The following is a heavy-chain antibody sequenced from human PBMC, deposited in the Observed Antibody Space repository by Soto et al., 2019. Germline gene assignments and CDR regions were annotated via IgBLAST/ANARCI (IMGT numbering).Heavy chain of an antibody. Sequence: SETLSLTCTVSGGSISSGGYYWSWIRQHPGKGLEWIGYIYYSGSTYYNPSLKSRVTISVDTSKNQFSLKLSSVTASDTAVYYCARDWGGGSYNPSITMIVVGPFGRWGQGTLVTVSS. CDR1: GGSISSGGYY. CDR2: IYYSGST. V-gene: IGHV4-31*03. D-gene: IGHD3-22*01. CDR3: ARDWGGGSYNPSITMIVVGPFGR. J-gene: IGHJ5*02.